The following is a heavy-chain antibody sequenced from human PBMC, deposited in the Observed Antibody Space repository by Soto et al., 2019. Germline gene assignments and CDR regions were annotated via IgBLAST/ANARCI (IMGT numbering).Heavy chain of an antibody. J-gene: IGHJ4*02. D-gene: IGHD4-4*01. Sequence: QVQLVESGGGVVQPGRSLRLSCAASGFTFSSYGMHWVRQAPGKGLEWVASIWFDGSNKYYADSVKGRFTISRDNSKNTLSLQMNSLRAEDTAVYFCARDRRDMTTSPGFDYWGQGTLVTVSS. CDR2: IWFDGSNK. CDR3: ARDRRDMTTSPGFDY. CDR1: GFTFSSYG. V-gene: IGHV3-33*01.